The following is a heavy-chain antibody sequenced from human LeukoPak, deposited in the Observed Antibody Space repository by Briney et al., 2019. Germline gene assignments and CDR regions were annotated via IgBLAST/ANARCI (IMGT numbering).Heavy chain of an antibody. CDR1: GFTFSSYS. CDR3: VTEAIYTVYDD. D-gene: IGHD2-2*02. Sequence: GSLRLSCAASGFTFSSYSMNWVRQAPGKGLEWVSYISSSSSTIYYADSVKGRLTISRDNSKNTLFLQMNGLRSEDSAVYYCVTEAIYTVYDDWGQGALVTVSS. J-gene: IGHJ4*02. CDR2: ISSSSSTI. V-gene: IGHV3-48*01.